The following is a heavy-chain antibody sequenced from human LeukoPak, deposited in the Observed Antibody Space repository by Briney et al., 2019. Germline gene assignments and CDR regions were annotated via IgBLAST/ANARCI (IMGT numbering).Heavy chain of an antibody. Sequence: ASVKVSCKASGGTFSSYTISWLRQAPGQGLEWMGRIIPILGIANYAQKFQGRVTITADKSTSTAYMELSSLRSEDTAVYYCARDQSDAVPAPGPFDPWGQGTLVTVSS. CDR2: IIPILGIA. CDR1: GGTFSSYT. J-gene: IGHJ5*02. D-gene: IGHD2-2*01. CDR3: ARDQSDAVPAPGPFDP. V-gene: IGHV1-69*04.